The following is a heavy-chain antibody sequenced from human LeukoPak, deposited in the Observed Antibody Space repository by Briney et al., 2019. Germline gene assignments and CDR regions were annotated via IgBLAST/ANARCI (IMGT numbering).Heavy chain of an antibody. V-gene: IGHV1-2*02. CDR3: ARNYDTTGEIDY. D-gene: IGHD3-22*01. J-gene: IGHJ4*02. CDR2: INPNTGDT. CDR1: GYTLTGYY. Sequence: ASVKVSCKASGYTLTGYYMHWVRQAPGQGLEWMGWINPNTGDTNYAQNFQGRVTMTRDTSISTAYMELRWLRSDDTAIYYCARNYDTTGEIDYWGQGTLVTVSS.